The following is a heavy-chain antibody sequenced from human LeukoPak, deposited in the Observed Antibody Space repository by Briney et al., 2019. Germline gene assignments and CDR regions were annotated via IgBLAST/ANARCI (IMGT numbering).Heavy chain of an antibody. CDR2: IKGDESEK. Sequence: GGSLRLSCVVSGSTVGSFWMSWARQPPGKGLGWVANIKGDESEKNYVDSVKGRFTISRDNAKKSLYLQMNSLRVEDTAVYYCARDASRYYYDSTGYYEYWGQGSLVTVSS. D-gene: IGHD3-22*01. V-gene: IGHV3-7*01. CDR3: ARDASRYYYDSTGYYEY. J-gene: IGHJ4*02. CDR1: GSTVGSFW.